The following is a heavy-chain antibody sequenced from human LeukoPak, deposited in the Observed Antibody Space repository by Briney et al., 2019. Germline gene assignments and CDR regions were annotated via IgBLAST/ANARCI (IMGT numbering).Heavy chain of an antibody. CDR3: ARVTGYVIEDNFDY. V-gene: IGHV4-61*02. CDR1: GVSISSGSYY. Sequence: PSETLSLNCTVSGVSISSGSYYWSWIRQPAGKGLEWIERIYTSGSANYNPSLKSRVTISVDTSKNQFSLKLRSVTAADTAVYYCARVTGYVIEDNFDYWGQGTLVTVSS. D-gene: IGHD2-15*01. CDR2: IYTSGSA. J-gene: IGHJ4*02.